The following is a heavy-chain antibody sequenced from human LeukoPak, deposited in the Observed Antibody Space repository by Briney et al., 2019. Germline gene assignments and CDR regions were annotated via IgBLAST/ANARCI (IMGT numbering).Heavy chain of an antibody. J-gene: IGHJ5*02. CDR3: ARARRRCFMVGNWFDP. D-gene: IGHD4/OR15-4a*01. Sequence: SETLSLTCAVYGGSFSGYYWSWIRQPPGKGLEWIGVINHSGSTNYNPSLKSRVTISVDTSKNQFSLKLSSVTAADTAVYYCARARRRCFMVGNWFDPWGQGTLVTVSS. CDR1: GGSFSGYY. CDR2: INHSGST. V-gene: IGHV4-34*01.